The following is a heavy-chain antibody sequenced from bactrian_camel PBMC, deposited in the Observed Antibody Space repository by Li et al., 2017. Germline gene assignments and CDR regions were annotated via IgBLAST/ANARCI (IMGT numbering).Heavy chain of an antibody. Sequence: HVQLVESGGGSVQAGGSLRLSCVASGATDTVKCMAWFRQTPDGGRQKVATTYTRGPITEYADFAKGRSYISHYPNNTVYLQMDALKPEDTAVYYCAADPKTPCWNRNTRYKYSGQGTQVTVSS. V-gene: IGHV3S54*01. J-gene: IGHJ4*01. CDR2: TYTRGPIT. CDR3: AADPKTPCWNRNTRYKY. CDR1: GATDTVKC. D-gene: IGHD1*01.